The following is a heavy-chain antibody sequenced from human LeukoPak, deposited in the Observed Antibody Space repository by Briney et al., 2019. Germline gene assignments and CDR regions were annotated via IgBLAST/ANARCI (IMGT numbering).Heavy chain of an antibody. CDR3: ARHVLPILGLFYYFDY. J-gene: IGHJ4*02. V-gene: IGHV4-61*02. Sequence: SETLSLTCTVSGGSISSGSYYWSWIRQPAGKGLEWIGRIYTSGSTYYNPSLKSRVTISVDTSKNQFSLKLSSVTAADTAVYYCARHVLPILGLFYYFDYWGQGTLVTVSS. CDR2: IYTSGST. D-gene: IGHD3-22*01. CDR1: GGSISSGSYY.